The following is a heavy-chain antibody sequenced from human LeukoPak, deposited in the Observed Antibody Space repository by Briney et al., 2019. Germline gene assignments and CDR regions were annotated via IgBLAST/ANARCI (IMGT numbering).Heavy chain of an antibody. Sequence: SETLSLTCTVSGYSISTNSYYWSWIRQPPGKGLEWIGYIYYSGSTNYNPSLKSRVTISVDTSKNQFSLKLSSVTAADTAVYYCARATVRGVIIGSDAFDIWGQGTMVTVSS. D-gene: IGHD3-10*01. V-gene: IGHV4-61*01. CDR1: GYSISTNSYY. CDR3: ARATVRGVIIGSDAFDI. J-gene: IGHJ3*02. CDR2: IYYSGST.